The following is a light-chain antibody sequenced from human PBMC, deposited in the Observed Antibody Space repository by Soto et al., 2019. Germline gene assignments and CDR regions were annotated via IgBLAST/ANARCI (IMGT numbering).Light chain of an antibody. V-gene: IGKV3-20*01. CDR2: GAS. CDR3: QQYGSSPRVT. CDR1: QSVSSSY. Sequence: EIVLTQSPGTLSLSPGERATLSCRASQSVSSSYLAWYQQKPGQAPRLLIYGASSRATGIPDRFSGSGSGTDFNLTISRLEPEDFALYYCQQYGSSPRVTFGPGTKVDIK. J-gene: IGKJ3*01.